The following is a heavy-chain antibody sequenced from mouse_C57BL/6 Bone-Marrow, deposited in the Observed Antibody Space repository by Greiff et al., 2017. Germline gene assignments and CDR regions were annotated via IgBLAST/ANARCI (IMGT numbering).Heavy chain of an antibody. CDR2: ISYDGRN. CDR3: AREEDDYDFDY. D-gene: IGHD2-4*01. CDR1: GYSITSGYY. Sequence: ESGPGLVKPSQSLSLTCSVTGYSITSGYYWNWIRQFPGNKLEWMGYISYDGRNNYNPSLKNRISITRDPSKNQFFLKLNSVTTEDTATYYWAREEDDYDFDYGGQGTTLTVSS. J-gene: IGHJ2*01. V-gene: IGHV3-6*01.